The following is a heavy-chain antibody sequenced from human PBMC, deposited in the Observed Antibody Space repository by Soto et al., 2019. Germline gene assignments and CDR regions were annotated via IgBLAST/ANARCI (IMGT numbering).Heavy chain of an antibody. CDR3: ARTFGGHLYSFDF. CDR2: IYPGDSET. CDR1: GYTFSRNW. D-gene: IGHD3-16*01. J-gene: IGHJ4*02. Sequence: GESLTISCEGSGYTFSRNWIGWVRQMPGKGLEWMGIIYPGDSETRYSPSFQGQVTISADKSINTAYLQWSSLKASDTAIYYCARTFGGHLYSFDFWVQGTLVTSPQ. V-gene: IGHV5-51*01.